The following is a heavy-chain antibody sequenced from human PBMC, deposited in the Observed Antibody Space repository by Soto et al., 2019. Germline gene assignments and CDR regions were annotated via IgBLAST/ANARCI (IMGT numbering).Heavy chain of an antibody. CDR3: ASYTPHLWQQLVRWGRGDYYYGMDV. CDR2: IIPIFGTA. J-gene: IGHJ6*02. V-gene: IGHV1-69*13. D-gene: IGHD6-13*01. Sequence: GASVKVSCKASGGTFSSYAISWVRQAPGQGLEWMGGIIPIFGTANYAQKFQGRVTITADESTSTAYMELSSLRSEDTAVYYCASYTPHLWQQLVRWGRGDYYYGMDVWGQGTTVTVSS. CDR1: GGTFSSYA.